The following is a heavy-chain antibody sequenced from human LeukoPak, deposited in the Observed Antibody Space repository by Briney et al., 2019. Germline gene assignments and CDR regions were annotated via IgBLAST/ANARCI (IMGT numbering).Heavy chain of an antibody. Sequence: GGSLRLSCAASGFTFSSYWMHWVRQAPGKGLVWVSRINSDGSSTSYADSVKGRFTISRDNAKNTLYLQMNSLRAEDTAVYYCARGLLWFGELLGYYYMDVWGKGTTVTISS. V-gene: IGHV3-74*01. J-gene: IGHJ6*03. CDR1: GFTFSSYW. CDR2: INSDGSST. D-gene: IGHD3-10*01. CDR3: ARGLLWFGELLGYYYMDV.